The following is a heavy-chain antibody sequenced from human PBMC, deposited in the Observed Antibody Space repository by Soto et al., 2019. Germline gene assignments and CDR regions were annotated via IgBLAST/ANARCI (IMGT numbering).Heavy chain of an antibody. D-gene: IGHD3-10*01. CDR3: ARVGGMGFGCGRYGMDV. CDR2: ISAYNGNT. J-gene: IGHJ6*02. CDR1: GYTFSSFG. Sequence: QVQLVQSGAEVKKPGASVKVSCKASGYTFSSFGINWVRQAPGQGLEWMGWISAYNGNTKYAQKLQGRVTTTTDTSTSTAYKELRGLSADDTAVYYCARVGGMGFGCGRYGMDVWGQGTTVTVSS. V-gene: IGHV1-18*01.